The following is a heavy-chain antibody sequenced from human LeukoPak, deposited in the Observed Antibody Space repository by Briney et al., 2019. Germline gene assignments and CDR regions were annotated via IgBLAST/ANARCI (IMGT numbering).Heavy chain of an antibody. CDR3: ARSPTKRVPEDY. D-gene: IGHD2-2*01. J-gene: IGHJ4*02. Sequence: SETLSLTCTVSGYSISSGYYWGWIRQPPGKGLEWIGSIYHSGSTYYNPSLKSRVTIAVDTSKNQFSLRLTSVTAADTAVYYCARSPTKRVPEDYWGQGTLVTVSS. CDR2: IYHSGST. V-gene: IGHV4-38-2*02. CDR1: GYSISSGYY.